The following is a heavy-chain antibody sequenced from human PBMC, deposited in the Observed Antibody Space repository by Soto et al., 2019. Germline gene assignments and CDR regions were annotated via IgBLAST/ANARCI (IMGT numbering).Heavy chain of an antibody. V-gene: IGHV3-23*01. Sequence: SGGSLRLSCAASGFTFSSYAVSRVRQAPGKGPEWISSISGSGSTIYYADSVKGRFTISRDNSKNTLYLQMSSLRAEDTAVYYCAKVFYYYDSSGYYYFDYWGQGTLVTVSS. D-gene: IGHD3-22*01. CDR1: GFTFSSYA. CDR3: AKVFYYYDSSGYYYFDY. CDR2: ISGSGSTI. J-gene: IGHJ4*02.